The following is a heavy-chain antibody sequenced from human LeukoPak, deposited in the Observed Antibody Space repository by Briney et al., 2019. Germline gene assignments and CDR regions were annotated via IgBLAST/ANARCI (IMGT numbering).Heavy chain of an antibody. V-gene: IGHV3-21*01. D-gene: IGHD4-11*01. CDR3: ASRLRTTSRLDV. J-gene: IGHJ6*04. CDR2: ISSSSSYI. CDR1: GFTFSSYS. Sequence: GGSLRLSCAASGFTFSSYSMNWVRQAPGKGLEWVSSISSSSSYIYYADSVRGRFTISRDNAKNSLYLQMNSLRAEDTAVYYCASRLRTTSRLDVWGKGTTVTVSS.